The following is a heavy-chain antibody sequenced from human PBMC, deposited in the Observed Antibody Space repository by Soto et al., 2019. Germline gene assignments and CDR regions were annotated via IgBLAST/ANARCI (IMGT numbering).Heavy chain of an antibody. J-gene: IGHJ6*02. Sequence: QVQLVQSGAEVRKPGASVKVSCKASGYTFTTYGISWVRRAPGQGLEWMGWISTYDGHTKYAQKFQGRIIMTTDTSTSTVYMDLRSLRSDDTAVYYCAREGEMPYYYSDLDVWGQGTTVTVSS. CDR3: AREGEMPYYYSDLDV. V-gene: IGHV1-18*01. CDR1: GYTFTTYG. D-gene: IGHD3-16*01. CDR2: ISTYDGHT.